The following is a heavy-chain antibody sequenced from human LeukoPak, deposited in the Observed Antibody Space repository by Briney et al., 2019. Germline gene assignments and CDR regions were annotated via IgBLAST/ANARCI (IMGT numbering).Heavy chain of an antibody. CDR1: GASISSSTYY. D-gene: IGHD1-26*01. J-gene: IGHJ4*02. Sequence: SETLSLTCTVSGASISSSTYYWGWIRQPSGKGLEWIGSIHFSGNTYYNPSLKSRVTISVDTSKNQFSLNLSSVTAADTAVYYCARDGRFPPEVLPRYFDYWGQGTLVTVSS. CDR3: ARDGRFPPEVLPRYFDY. CDR2: IHFSGNT. V-gene: IGHV4-39*07.